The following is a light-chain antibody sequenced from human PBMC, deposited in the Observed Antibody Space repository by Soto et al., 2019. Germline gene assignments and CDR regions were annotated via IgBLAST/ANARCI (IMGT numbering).Light chain of an antibody. Sequence: DIQMTQSPSTLSASVGDTVTVTCRASQSVSGWLAWYQQKPGEAPKLLIYDASTLESGVPSRFSGSGSGTDFTLTISSLQPEDFATYYCQQANSFPITFGQGTRLEIK. CDR1: QSVSGW. V-gene: IGKV1-5*01. CDR2: DAS. J-gene: IGKJ5*01. CDR3: QQANSFPIT.